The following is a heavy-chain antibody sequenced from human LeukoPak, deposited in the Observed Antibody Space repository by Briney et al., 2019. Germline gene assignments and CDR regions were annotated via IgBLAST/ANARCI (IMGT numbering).Heavy chain of an antibody. J-gene: IGHJ4*02. CDR2: IIPISGTA. Sequence: SVKVSCKASGGTFNNHAISWVRQAPGQGLEWMGVIIPISGTANYAQKFQGRVTITADESTSTVYMELSSLTSEDTAVYYCARWAGESSSWCPALFDYWGQGTLVTVSS. D-gene: IGHD6-13*01. V-gene: IGHV1-69*13. CDR3: ARWAGESSSWCPALFDY. CDR1: GGTFNNHA.